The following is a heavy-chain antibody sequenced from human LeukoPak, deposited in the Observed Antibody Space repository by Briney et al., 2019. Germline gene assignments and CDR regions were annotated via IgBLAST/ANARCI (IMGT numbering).Heavy chain of an antibody. CDR1: GNTFTKYP. CDR2: INPNSGGT. CDR3: ARGPLVVVADDYYYYMDV. J-gene: IGHJ6*03. Sequence: ASVKVSCKASGNTFTKYPMNWVRQAPGQGLEWMGWINPNSGGTNYAQKFQGRVTMTRDTSISTAYMELSRLRSDDTAVYYCARGPLVVVADDYYYYMDVWGKGTTVTVSS. D-gene: IGHD2-15*01. V-gene: IGHV1-2*02.